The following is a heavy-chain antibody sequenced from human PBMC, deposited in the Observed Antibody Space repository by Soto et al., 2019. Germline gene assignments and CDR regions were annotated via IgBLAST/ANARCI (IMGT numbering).Heavy chain of an antibody. D-gene: IGHD2-2*01. CDR1: GGSISSYY. CDR2: IYSSGKT. V-gene: IGHV4-59*01. J-gene: IGHJ5*02. CDR3: VRTFPPAPRVVLSHNWFVP. Sequence: PSETLSLTCTVSGGSISSYYWSWIRQPPGKGLEWIGYIYSSGKTDYNPSLETRVTMSIDTSMNQISLKLNSVTAADTAVYFCVRTFPPAPRVVLSHNWFVPWGPGTLVTVS.